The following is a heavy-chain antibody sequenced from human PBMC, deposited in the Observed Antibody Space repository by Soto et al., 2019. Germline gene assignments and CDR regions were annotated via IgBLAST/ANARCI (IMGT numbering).Heavy chain of an antibody. CDR1: GDSIGGVGY. J-gene: IGHJ5*02. CDR3: ARSGVTGIVIPSHWFDP. D-gene: IGHD2-21*02. Sequence: SETLSLTCTVSGDSIGGVGYWSWIRQFPGRGLEWIGCISSSGSTYYNPALNNRISLSLDTSQNQFSLKLLSVTAADTAIYYCARSGVTGIVIPSHWFDPWRQGTLVTVSS. V-gene: IGHV4-31*03. CDR2: ISSSGST.